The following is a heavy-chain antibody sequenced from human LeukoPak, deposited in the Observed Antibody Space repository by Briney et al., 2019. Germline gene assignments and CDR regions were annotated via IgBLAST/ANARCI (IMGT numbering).Heavy chain of an antibody. CDR3: ARDSVGAPDR. Sequence: PGGSLRLSCAASGFTFSDYWMVWIRQARGKGLEWVATIKQDGSEKYYVGSVKGRFTISRDNAKNSLYLEMNSLRAEDTAVYYCARDSVGAPDRWGQGTLVTVSS. CDR2: IKQDGSEK. D-gene: IGHD3-10*01. V-gene: IGHV3-7*01. CDR1: GFTFSDYW. J-gene: IGHJ4*02.